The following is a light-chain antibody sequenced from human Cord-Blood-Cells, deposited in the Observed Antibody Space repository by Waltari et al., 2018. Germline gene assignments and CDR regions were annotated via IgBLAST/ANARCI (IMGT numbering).Light chain of an antibody. V-gene: IGLV2-23*01. Sequence: QSALTQPASVSGSPGPSITISCTGTSSDVGRYNLVSWYQQHPGKGPKLMIDGGSKRPSGVSNRFSGSKSGNTASLTISGLQAEDEADYYCCSYAGSSTWVFGGGTKLTVL. J-gene: IGLJ3*02. CDR3: CSYAGSSTWV. CDR2: GGS. CDR1: SSDVGRYNL.